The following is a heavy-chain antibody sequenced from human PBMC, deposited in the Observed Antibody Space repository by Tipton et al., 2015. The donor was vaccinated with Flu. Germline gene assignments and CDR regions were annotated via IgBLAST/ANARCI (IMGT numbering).Heavy chain of an antibody. D-gene: IGHD3-22*01. V-gene: IGHV6-1*01. CDR3: ARVGDSSSYHYGWFDP. CDR1: GDSVSTNTAA. CDR2: TYYKSKWYN. Sequence: GLVKPSQTLSLTCAISGDSVSTNTAAWNWIRQSPSRGLEWLGRTYYKSKWYNDYALSMRGRITINPDTSKNQFSLQLNSVTPEDSAVYYCARVGDSSSYHYGWFDPWGQGTLVTVSS. J-gene: IGHJ5*02.